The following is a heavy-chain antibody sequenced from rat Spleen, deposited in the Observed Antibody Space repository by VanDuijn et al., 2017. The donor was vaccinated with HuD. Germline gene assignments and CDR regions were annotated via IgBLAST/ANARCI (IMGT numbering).Heavy chain of an antibody. V-gene: IGHV5-20*01. Sequence: EVQLVESGGGLVQPGRSLKLSCAASGFTFSDYYMAWVRQAPTKGLEWVATINYDGRSTYYPAPVKGRFTISRDNANSTLYLQMDSLRSEDTATYYCTRDSYRSYVSHYWGQGVMVTVSS. D-gene: IGHD1-8*01. CDR2: INYDGRST. CDR3: TRDSYRSYVSHY. J-gene: IGHJ2*01. CDR1: GFTFSDYY.